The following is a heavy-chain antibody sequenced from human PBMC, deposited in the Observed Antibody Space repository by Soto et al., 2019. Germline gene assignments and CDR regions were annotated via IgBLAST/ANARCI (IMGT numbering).Heavy chain of an antibody. CDR3: ARDIVEWNYYYYGTDV. CDR1: GYAFTSYG. V-gene: IGHV1-18*01. D-gene: IGHD3-3*01. J-gene: IGHJ6*02. Sequence: GAPVEVSCKASGYAFTSYGISWVRQAPGQGLEWMGWISAYNGNTNYAQKLQGRVTMTTDTSTSTAYMELRSLRSDDTAVYYCARDIVEWNYYYYGTDVWGQGTTVTVSS. CDR2: ISAYNGNT.